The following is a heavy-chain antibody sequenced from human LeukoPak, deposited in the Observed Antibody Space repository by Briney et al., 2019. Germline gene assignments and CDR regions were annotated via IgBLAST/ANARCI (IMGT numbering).Heavy chain of an antibody. CDR3: ASRRDGSNYAAFDI. Sequence: RASVKVSCKASGYTFTSYYMHWVRQAPGQGLEWMGIINFSGGTTCYPQKFQGRVTMTRDTSTSTVYMELSSLRSEDTAVYYCASRRDGSNYAAFDIWGQGTMVTVSS. CDR2: INFSGGTT. J-gene: IGHJ3*02. CDR1: GYTFTSYY. D-gene: IGHD5-24*01. V-gene: IGHV1-46*01.